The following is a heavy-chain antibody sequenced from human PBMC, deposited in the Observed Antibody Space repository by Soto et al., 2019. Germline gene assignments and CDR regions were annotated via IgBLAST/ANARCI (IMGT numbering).Heavy chain of an antibody. CDR1: GFTFSSYA. D-gene: IGHD2-2*01. Sequence: GGSLRLSCAASGFTFSSYAMKWVREAPGKGLEWVSLIGESGTPTYYADSVKGRFTISRDNSGNTLFLEMYSLRAEDTAVYYCARYIPGVRYYGMDVWGQGTTVTVSS. CDR3: ARYIPGVRYYGMDV. J-gene: IGHJ6*02. CDR2: IGESGTPT. V-gene: IGHV3-23*01.